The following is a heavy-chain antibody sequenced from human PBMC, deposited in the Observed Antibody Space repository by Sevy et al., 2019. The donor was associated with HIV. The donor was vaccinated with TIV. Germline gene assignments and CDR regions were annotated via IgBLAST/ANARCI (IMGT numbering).Heavy chain of an antibody. CDR2: ISYDGSNK. D-gene: IGHD6-19*01. Sequence: GGSLRLSCAASGFTFSSYGMHWVRQAPGKGLEWMAVISYDGSNKYYADSVKGRFTISRDNSKNTLYLQMNSLRAEDTAMADCSTLTSSVRASPSARGLDLWGQGTLVTVSS. CDR1: GFTFSSYG. J-gene: IGHJ5*02. CDR3: STLTSSVRASPSARGLDL. V-gene: IGHV3-30*03.